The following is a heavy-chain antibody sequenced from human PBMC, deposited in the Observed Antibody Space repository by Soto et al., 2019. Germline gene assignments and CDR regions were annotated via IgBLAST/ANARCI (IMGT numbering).Heavy chain of an antibody. D-gene: IGHD2-2*03. CDR1: GFTFTSSA. Sequence: ASVKVSCKASGFTFTSSAVQWVRQARGQRLEWIGWIVVGSGNTNYAQKFQERVTITRDMSTSTAYMELSSLRSEDTAVYYCAADLDIVVVPAAHYYYGMDVWGQGTTVTVS. J-gene: IGHJ6*02. CDR2: IVVGSGNT. CDR3: AADLDIVVVPAAHYYYGMDV. V-gene: IGHV1-58*01.